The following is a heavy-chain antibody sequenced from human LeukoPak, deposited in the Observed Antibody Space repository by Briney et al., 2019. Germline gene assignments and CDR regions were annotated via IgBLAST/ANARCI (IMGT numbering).Heavy chain of an antibody. CDR3: AGKAAAFYFDY. D-gene: IGHD6-13*01. CDR2: MQYDGSQI. Sequence: GGSLRLSCTASGLAFSSYGMHWARQAPGKGLESVAFMQYDGSQIYYVDSVKGRFTISRDNSKNALYLQMNSLRPEDTAIYYCAGKAAAFYFDYWGQGTLVTVSS. CDR1: GLAFSSYG. V-gene: IGHV3-30*02. J-gene: IGHJ4*02.